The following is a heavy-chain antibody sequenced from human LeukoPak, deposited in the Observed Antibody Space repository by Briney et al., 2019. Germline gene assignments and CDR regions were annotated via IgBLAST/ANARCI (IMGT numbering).Heavy chain of an antibody. Sequence: QPGGSLRLSCAASGFTFSSYWMSWVRQAPGKGLEWVANIKQDGSEKYYVDSVKGRFTISRDNAKNSLYLQMNSLRAEDTAVYYCARTTVEVVVITTSPMDAFDIWGQGTMVTVSS. CDR2: IKQDGSEK. D-gene: IGHD3-22*01. J-gene: IGHJ3*02. CDR1: GFTFSSYW. CDR3: ARTTVEVVVITTSPMDAFDI. V-gene: IGHV3-7*01.